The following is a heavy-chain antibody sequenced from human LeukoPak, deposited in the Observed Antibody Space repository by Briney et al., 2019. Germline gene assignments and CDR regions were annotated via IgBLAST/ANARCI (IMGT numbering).Heavy chain of an antibody. Sequence: GGSLRLSCAASGFTFSDAWMSWVRQAPGKGREGVGRIKSKTDGGTTDYAAPVKGKFTISRDDSKNTLYLQMNSLKTEDTAVYYCTSGWQLIDFWGQGTLVTASS. CDR2: IKSKTDGGTT. V-gene: IGHV3-15*01. D-gene: IGHD1-26*01. CDR1: GFTFSDAW. J-gene: IGHJ4*02. CDR3: TSGWQLIDF.